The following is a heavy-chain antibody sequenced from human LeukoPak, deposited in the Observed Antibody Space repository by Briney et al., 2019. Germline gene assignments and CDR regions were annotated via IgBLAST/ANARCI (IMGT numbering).Heavy chain of an antibody. CDR3: ASRYYDILTGYYHDAFDI. Sequence: GESLKISCKGSGYSFTSYWIGWVRQMPGKGLEWMGIIYPGDSDTRYSPSFQGQVTISADKSISTAYLQWSSLEASDTAMYYCASRYYDILTGYYHDAFDIWGQGTMVTVSS. CDR2: IYPGDSDT. D-gene: IGHD3-9*01. CDR1: GYSFTSYW. J-gene: IGHJ3*02. V-gene: IGHV5-51*01.